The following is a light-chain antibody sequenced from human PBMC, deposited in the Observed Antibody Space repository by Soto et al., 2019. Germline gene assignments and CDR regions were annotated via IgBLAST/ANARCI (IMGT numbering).Light chain of an antibody. Sequence: EIVLPQSPGTLSLSPGERATLSCRASQSVSSSYLAWYQQKPGQAPRLLIYGASSWAPGIPDRFSGSGSGTDFPRTISRLEPVVFSVYYCQQYGSSPRFTFGGGTKVELK. CDR1: QSVSSSY. CDR3: QQYGSSPRFT. CDR2: GAS. V-gene: IGKV3-20*01. J-gene: IGKJ4*01.